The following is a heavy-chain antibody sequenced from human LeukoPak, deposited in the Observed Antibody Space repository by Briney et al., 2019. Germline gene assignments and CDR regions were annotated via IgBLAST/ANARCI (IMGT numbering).Heavy chain of an antibody. CDR1: GFTFSSYW. J-gene: IGHJ4*02. Sequence: GGSLRLSCAASGFTFSSYWMSWVRQAPGRGLEWVANIKQDGSEKYYVDSVKGRFTISRDNAKNSLYLQMNSLRAEDTAVYYCAKEDYYDILTGYPDYWGQGTLVTVSS. CDR2: IKQDGSEK. CDR3: AKEDYYDILTGYPDY. V-gene: IGHV3-7*03. D-gene: IGHD3-9*01.